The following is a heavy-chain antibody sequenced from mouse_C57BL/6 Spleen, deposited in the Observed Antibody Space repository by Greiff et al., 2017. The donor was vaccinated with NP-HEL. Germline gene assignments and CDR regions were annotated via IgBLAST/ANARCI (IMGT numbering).Heavy chain of an antibody. CDR2: IDPSDSET. CDR1: GYTFTSYW. D-gene: IGHD1-1*01. V-gene: IGHV1-52*01. CDR3: ARSGKGDLTTVVDGDY. Sequence: QVQLQQPGAELVRPGSSVKLSCKASGYTFTSYWMHWVKQRPIQGLEWIGNIDPSDSETHYNQKFKDKATLTVDKSSSTAYMQLSSLTSEDSAVYDCARSGKGDLTTVVDGDYWGQGTTLTVSS. J-gene: IGHJ2*01.